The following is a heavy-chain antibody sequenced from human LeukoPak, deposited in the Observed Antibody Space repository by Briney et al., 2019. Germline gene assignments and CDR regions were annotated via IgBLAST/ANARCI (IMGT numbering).Heavy chain of an antibody. J-gene: IGHJ4*02. CDR1: GFTFSSYA. CDR2: IGASGGST. CDR3: AKAEGYDILTGLDY. D-gene: IGHD3-9*01. Sequence: GESLKISCATSGFTFSSYAMSGVRQAPGKVLEGVSGIGASGGSTYYADSVKGRFTISRDNSKNTLYLQMSSLRTEDTAVYYCAKAEGYDILTGLDYWGQGTLVTVSS. V-gene: IGHV3-23*01.